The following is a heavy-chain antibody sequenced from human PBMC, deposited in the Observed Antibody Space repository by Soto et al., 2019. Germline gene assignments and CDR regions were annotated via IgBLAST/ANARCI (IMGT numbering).Heavy chain of an antibody. Sequence: GASVKVSCKASGYTFTSYGISWVRQAPGQGLEWMGWISAYNGNTNYAQKLQGRVTMTTDTSTSTAYMELRSLRSDDTAVYYCASEPGDNVSSNFYVLDVWGKGTTVTVSS. CDR3: ASEPGDNVSSNFYVLDV. CDR2: ISAYNGNT. J-gene: IGHJ6*04. D-gene: IGHD3-16*01. V-gene: IGHV1-18*01. CDR1: GYTFTSYG.